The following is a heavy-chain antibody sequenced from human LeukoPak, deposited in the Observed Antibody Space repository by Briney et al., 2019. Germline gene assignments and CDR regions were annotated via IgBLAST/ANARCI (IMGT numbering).Heavy chain of an antibody. J-gene: IGHJ4*02. CDR3: AKAETYYYDSTPDY. Sequence: PGGSLRLSCAVSGFTFRNYWMYWVRQAPGEALVWVSRISGDGSTTTYADTVKGRFTISRDNAKNTLYLQMNSLRADDTAVYYCAKAETYYYDSTPDYWGQGTLVTVSS. CDR2: ISGDGSTT. D-gene: IGHD3-22*01. V-gene: IGHV3-74*01. CDR1: GFTFRNYW.